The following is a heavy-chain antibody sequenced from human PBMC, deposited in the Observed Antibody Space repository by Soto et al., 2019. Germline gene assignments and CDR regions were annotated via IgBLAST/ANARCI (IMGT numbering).Heavy chain of an antibody. D-gene: IGHD4-17*01. CDR3: ARGENYGGNSSSPDY. CDR1: GGSVSSGSYY. CDR2: IYYSGST. Sequence: ASETLSLTCTVSGGSVSSGSYYWSWIRQPPGKGLEWIGYIYYSGSTNYNPSLKSRVTISVDTSKNQFSLKLSSVTAADTAVYYCARGENYGGNSSSPDYWGQGTLVTVSS. V-gene: IGHV4-61*01. J-gene: IGHJ4*02.